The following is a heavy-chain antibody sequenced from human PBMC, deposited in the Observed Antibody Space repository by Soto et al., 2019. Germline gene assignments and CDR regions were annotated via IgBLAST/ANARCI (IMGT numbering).Heavy chain of an antibody. D-gene: IGHD6-19*01. CDR1: GFTLSNYW. CDR2: INSDGSST. J-gene: IGHJ4*02. V-gene: IGHV3-74*01. CDR3: ARDPAPSGWYDY. Sequence: EVQLVESGGGLVQPGGSLRLSCAASGFTLSNYWMHWVRQAPGKGLVWVSRINSDGSSTTYADSVKCRFTISRDSAKNTLYLPMNSLRAEDTAVYYCARDPAPSGWYDYWGQGTLVTVSS.